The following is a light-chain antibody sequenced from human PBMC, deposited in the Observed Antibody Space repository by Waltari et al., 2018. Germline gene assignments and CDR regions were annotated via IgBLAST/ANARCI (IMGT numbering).Light chain of an antibody. V-gene: IGLV3-21*04. J-gene: IGLJ3*02. Sequence: YVVTQPPSVSVAPGKTARLTCEGENIEIKSVNWYQQKAGQAPVLVIFYDSDRPSGIPERFSGSNSGNTATLTINWVEPGDEADYHCQLWDDTNNSGVFGGGTKLTVL. CDR1: NIEIKS. CDR2: YDS. CDR3: QLWDDTNNSGV.